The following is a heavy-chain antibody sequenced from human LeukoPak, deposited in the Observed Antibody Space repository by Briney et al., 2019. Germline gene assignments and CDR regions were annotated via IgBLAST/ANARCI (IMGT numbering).Heavy chain of an antibody. CDR1: GDSISSYY. CDR3: ARWNYYESSRAFDI. CDR2: IYYSGNT. Sequence: SETLSLTCNVSGDSISSYYWSWIRQPPGKGLEWIGYIYYSGNTNYNPSLKSRVTISVDTSKNHFSLKLNSVTAADTAMYYCARWNYYESSRAFDIWGQGTMVTVSS. J-gene: IGHJ3*02. D-gene: IGHD3-22*01. V-gene: IGHV4-59*01.